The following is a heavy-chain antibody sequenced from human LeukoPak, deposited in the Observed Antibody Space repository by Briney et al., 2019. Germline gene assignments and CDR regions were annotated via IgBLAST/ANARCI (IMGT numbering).Heavy chain of an antibody. CDR2: IKQDGSEK. Sequence: SGGSLRLSCAASGFTFSSYWMSWVRQAPGKGLEWVANIKQDGSEKYYVDSVKGRFTISRDNAKNSLYLQMNSLRAEDTAVYYCAREFGIAAAGYNYYFDYWGQGTLVTVSS. D-gene: IGHD6-13*01. CDR3: AREFGIAAAGYNYYFDY. CDR1: GFTFSSYW. V-gene: IGHV3-7*01. J-gene: IGHJ4*02.